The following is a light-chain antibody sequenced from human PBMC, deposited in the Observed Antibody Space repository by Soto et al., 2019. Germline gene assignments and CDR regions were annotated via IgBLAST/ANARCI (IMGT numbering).Light chain of an antibody. J-gene: IGKJ4*01. Sequence: DIQMTQTPYSLSASVGDRVTITSRTSQDISNYLAWYQQKPGKVPKLLIYTASTLQTGVPSRFSGGGSGTDFSLTISSLQPEDVATYYCQKYNSAPPTFGGGTKVEIK. V-gene: IGKV1-27*01. CDR1: QDISNY. CDR2: TAS. CDR3: QKYNSAPPT.